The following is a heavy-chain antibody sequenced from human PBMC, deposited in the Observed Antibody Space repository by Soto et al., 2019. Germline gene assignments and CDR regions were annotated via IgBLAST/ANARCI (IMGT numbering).Heavy chain of an antibody. J-gene: IGHJ4*02. CDR3: ARRSIVATIDY. CDR2: IFYGGST. CDR1: GGSISNNNYY. V-gene: IGHV4-39*01. Sequence: QLQLQESGPGLVKPSETLSLTCSVSGGSISNNNYYWAWIRQPPGKGLEWIGSIFYGGSTFYNPSLKTRVTISRDTSKNQFSLKLISVTDADTAVYYCARRSIVATIDYWGQGTLVTVSS. D-gene: IGHD5-12*01.